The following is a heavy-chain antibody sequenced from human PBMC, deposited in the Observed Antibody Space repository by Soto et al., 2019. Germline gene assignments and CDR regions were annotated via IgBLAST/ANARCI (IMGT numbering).Heavy chain of an antibody. Sequence: QVQLVESGGGVVQPGRSLRLSCAASGFTFSSYGMFWVRQAPGQGLEWVAVTSYDGSKKDYADSVKGRFTVSRDNSQSTLALQMSNLRAEDTAVYYCARDGTYCSGTSCSYFDYWGQGTLVTVSS. CDR1: GFTFSSYG. CDR2: TSYDGSKK. V-gene: IGHV3-33*01. D-gene: IGHD2-2*01. CDR3: ARDGTYCSGTSCSYFDY. J-gene: IGHJ4*02.